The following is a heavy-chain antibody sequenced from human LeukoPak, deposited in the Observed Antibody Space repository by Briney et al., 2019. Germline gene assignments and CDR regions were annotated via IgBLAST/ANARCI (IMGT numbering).Heavy chain of an antibody. CDR2: ISGSGATS. CDR3: AKDLVRSDC. CDR1: GFTFSKYA. V-gene: IGHV3-23*01. Sequence: GGSLRLSCAASGFTFSKYAMNWVRQLPGKGLEWVSVISGSGATSSYADSVQGRFTISRDNSKNTVYLQMNSLRAEDTAVYYCAKDLVRSDCWGQGTLVTVSS. J-gene: IGHJ4*02. D-gene: IGHD1-26*01.